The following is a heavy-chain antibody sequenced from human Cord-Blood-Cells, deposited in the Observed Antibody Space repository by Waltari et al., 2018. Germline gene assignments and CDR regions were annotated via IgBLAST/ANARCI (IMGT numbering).Heavy chain of an antibody. J-gene: IGHJ4*02. CDR1: GSTFSSYA. Sequence: QVQLVQSGAEVKKPGSSVKVSCKASGSTFSSYAIRRVRRSPGQGLEWMVRIIPILGIANYAQKFHGRVTITADKSTSTAYMELSSLRSEDTAVYYCARDPSYGGNQSDYWGQGTLVTVSS. V-gene: IGHV1-69*09. CDR2: IIPILGIA. CDR3: ARDPSYGGNQSDY. D-gene: IGHD4-17*01.